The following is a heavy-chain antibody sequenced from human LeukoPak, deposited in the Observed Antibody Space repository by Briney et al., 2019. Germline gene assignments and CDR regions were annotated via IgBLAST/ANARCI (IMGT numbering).Heavy chain of an antibody. Sequence: GGSLRLSCAASGFTFSSYSMNWVRQAPGKGLEWVSYISSSSSTIYYADSVKGRFTISRDNSKNTLYLQMNSLRAEDTAVYYCAKDQDYGGQDYWGQGTLVTVSS. CDR1: GFTFSSYS. CDR3: AKDQDYGGQDY. V-gene: IGHV3-48*01. J-gene: IGHJ4*02. CDR2: ISSSSSTI. D-gene: IGHD4-23*01.